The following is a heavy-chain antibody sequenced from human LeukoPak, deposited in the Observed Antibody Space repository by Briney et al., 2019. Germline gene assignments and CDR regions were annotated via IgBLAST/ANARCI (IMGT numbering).Heavy chain of an antibody. CDR1: GFTFSNYA. Sequence: PGGSLRLSCAASGFTFSNYAMSWVRQAPGKGLKWVATVNDNGAATYYADSVKGRFTISRDNSYNTVSLQMNGLRDEDTGVYYCAKGLKTGVGPYMGYHYYMDVWGKGPRSPSP. J-gene: IGHJ6*03. CDR3: AKGLKTGVGPYMGYHYYMDV. V-gene: IGHV3-23*01. D-gene: IGHD3-16*01. CDR2: VNDNGAAT.